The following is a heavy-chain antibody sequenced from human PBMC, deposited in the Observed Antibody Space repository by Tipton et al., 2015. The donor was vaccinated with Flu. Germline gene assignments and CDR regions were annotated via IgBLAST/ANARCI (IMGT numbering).Heavy chain of an antibody. CDR3: ARDGGSYYFVDAFDI. Sequence: TLSLTCTVSGGSISSYYWSWLRQPPGKGLEWIGFVSYSGITNYNPSLKGRVTMSLDASKNQFSLKLSSVTAADTAVYYCARDGGSYYFVDAFDIWGQGTMVTVSS. D-gene: IGHD1-26*01. CDR2: VSYSGIT. V-gene: IGHV4-59*13. CDR1: GGSISSYY. J-gene: IGHJ3*02.